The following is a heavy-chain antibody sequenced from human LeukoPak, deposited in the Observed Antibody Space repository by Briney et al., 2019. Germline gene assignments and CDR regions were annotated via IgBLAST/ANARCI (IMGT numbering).Heavy chain of an antibody. J-gene: IGHJ4*02. D-gene: IGHD6-13*01. CDR1: GFTFSSYS. CDR3: ARVLIAAASDY. Sequence: GGSLRLSCAASGFTFSSYSMNWVRQAPGKGLEWVSSISSSSSYIYYADSVKGRFTISRDNAKNSLYLQMNSLRAEDTAVYYCARVLIAAASDYWGQGTQVTVSS. CDR2: ISSSSSYI. V-gene: IGHV3-21*01.